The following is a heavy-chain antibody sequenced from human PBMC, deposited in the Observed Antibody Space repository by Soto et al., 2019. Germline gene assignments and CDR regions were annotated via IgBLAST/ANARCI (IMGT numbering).Heavy chain of an antibody. Sequence: PSETLSLTCTVPCGSISSYYWSWIRQPAGKGLEWIGRIYTSGSTNHKRSLNSRPTMSVETSKTQSSLKLRSVTAADTAVYYCARDPRQLVRGNWFDPWGQATLVTVS. V-gene: IGHV4-4*07. CDR1: CGSISSYY. CDR3: ARDPRQLVRGNWFDP. CDR2: IYTSGST. J-gene: IGHJ5*02. D-gene: IGHD6-13*01.